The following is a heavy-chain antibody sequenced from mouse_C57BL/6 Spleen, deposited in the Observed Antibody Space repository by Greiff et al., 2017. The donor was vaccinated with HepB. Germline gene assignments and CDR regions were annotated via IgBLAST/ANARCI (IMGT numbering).Heavy chain of an antibody. J-gene: IGHJ3*01. CDR3: ARRSIITTVVPFAY. V-gene: IGHV1-64*01. CDR2: IHPNSGST. D-gene: IGHD1-1*01. CDR1: GYTFTSYW. Sequence: QVHVKQPGAELVKPGASVKLSCKASGYTFTSYWMHWVKQRPGQGLEWIGMIHPNSGSTNYNEKFKSKATLTVDKSSSTAYMQLSSLTSEDSAVYYCARRSIITTVVPFAYWGQGTLVTVSA.